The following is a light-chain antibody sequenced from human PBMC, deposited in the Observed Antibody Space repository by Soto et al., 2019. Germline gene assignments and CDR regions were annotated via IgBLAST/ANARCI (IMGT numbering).Light chain of an antibody. CDR2: AAS. CDR1: QSISTY. V-gene: IGKV1-39*01. J-gene: IGKJ4*01. CDR3: QHGYCTPLT. Sequence: DIQMTQSPSSLSASVGDRVTITRRASQSISTYLHWYQQKPGKAPNLLIYAASTLQSGVPSRFSGSGSGTDFTLPISTLQPEGFATYFCQHGYCTPLTLCGGTKVDIK.